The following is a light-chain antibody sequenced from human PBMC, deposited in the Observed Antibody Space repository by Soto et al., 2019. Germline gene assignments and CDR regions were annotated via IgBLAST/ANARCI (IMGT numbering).Light chain of an antibody. CDR2: SNN. J-gene: IGLJ1*01. V-gene: IGLV1-44*01. Sequence: QSVLTQPPSASGTPGQRVTISCSGSNSNIGSNTVNWYQQLPGTAPKLLIYSNNQRPSGVPDRFSGSNSGTSASLAISGLQSEDEADYYCAAWDDSLNGHVFGTGTKVTVL. CDR3: AAWDDSLNGHV. CDR1: NSNIGSNT.